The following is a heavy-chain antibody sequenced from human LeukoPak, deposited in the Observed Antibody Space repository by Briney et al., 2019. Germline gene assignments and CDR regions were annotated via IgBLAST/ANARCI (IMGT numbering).Heavy chain of an antibody. V-gene: IGHV1-46*01. CDR1: GYTFTSYY. Sequence: ASVKVSCKASGYTFTSYYMHWVRQAPGQGLEWMGIINPSGGSTSYAQKFQGRVTMTRDTSTSTVYMELSSLRSEDTAVYYCARDIAPGRLKVYFDYWGQGTLVTVSS. CDR3: ARDIAPGRLKVYFDY. D-gene: IGHD6-25*01. J-gene: IGHJ4*02. CDR2: INPSGGST.